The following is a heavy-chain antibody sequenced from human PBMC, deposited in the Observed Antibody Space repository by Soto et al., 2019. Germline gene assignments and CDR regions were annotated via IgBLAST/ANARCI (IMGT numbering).Heavy chain of an antibody. CDR3: VRGGNPYHYATSGPGTFDK. CDR2: TSFSGYT. J-gene: IGHJ4*02. Sequence: QVQLQESGPGLVKPSQTLSLTCTVSGDSVSGGDSYWSLIRQPPGKALEWIGYTSFSGYTSYTPSLKSRVTLSVDMSKSQFSLRLTSVTAADTAIYYCVRGGNPYHYATSGPGTFDKWGQGTLVSVSS. V-gene: IGHV4-30-4*01. D-gene: IGHD3-22*01. CDR1: GDSVSGGDSY.